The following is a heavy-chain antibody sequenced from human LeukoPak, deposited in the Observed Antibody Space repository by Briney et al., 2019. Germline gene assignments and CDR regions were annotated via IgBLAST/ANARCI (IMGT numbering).Heavy chain of an antibody. D-gene: IGHD5-18*01. V-gene: IGHV3-23*01. CDR3: AKADTAMVPFEYYCYGMDV. CDR2: ISGSGGST. CDR1: GFTFSSYA. Sequence: GGSLRLSCAASGFTFSSYAMSWVRQAPGKGLEWVSAISGSGGSTYYADSVKGRFTISRDNSKNTLYLQMNSLRAEDTAVYYCAKADTAMVPFEYYCYGMDVWGQGTTVTVSS. J-gene: IGHJ6*02.